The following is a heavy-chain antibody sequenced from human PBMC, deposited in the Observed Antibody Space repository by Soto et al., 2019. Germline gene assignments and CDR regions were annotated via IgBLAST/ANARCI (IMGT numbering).Heavy chain of an antibody. J-gene: IGHJ5*02. CDR3: AKDPRTSAVVVVPAAIVP. CDR2: ISSSGGST. V-gene: IGHV3-23*01. D-gene: IGHD2-2*01. Sequence: APGKGLEWVSGISSSGGSTYYADSVKGRFTISRDNSKNTLYLEMNSLRAEDTAVYYCAKDPRTSAVVVVPAAIVPGVQGTLVTVSS.